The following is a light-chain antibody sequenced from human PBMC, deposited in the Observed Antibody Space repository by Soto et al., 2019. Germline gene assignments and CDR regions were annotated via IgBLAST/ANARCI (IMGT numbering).Light chain of an antibody. V-gene: IGKV3-20*01. CDR2: GAS. J-gene: IGKJ1*01. CDR1: QRVSNNY. Sequence: EIVLTQSPGTLSLSPGERDTLSCRASQRVSNNYLAWYQQKPGQAPRLLIYGASNRATGIPDRFSGSGSGTDFTLTISRLEPEDFAVYYCQQYGSSGTFGQGTKVDI. CDR3: QQYGSSGT.